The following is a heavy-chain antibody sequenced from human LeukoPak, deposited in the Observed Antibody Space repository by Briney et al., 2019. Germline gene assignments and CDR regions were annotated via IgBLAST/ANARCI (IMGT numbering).Heavy chain of an antibody. CDR1: GGSISSGSYY. J-gene: IGHJ4*02. CDR3: ARAGNSGSY. V-gene: IGHV4-61*02. D-gene: IGHD1-26*01. Sequence: SETLSLTCTVSGGSISSGSYYWSWIRQPAGKGLEWIGRIYTSGSANYNPSLKSRVTISVDTSKNQFSLKLSSVTAADTAVYYCARAGNSGSYWGQGTLVTVSS. CDR2: IYTSGSA.